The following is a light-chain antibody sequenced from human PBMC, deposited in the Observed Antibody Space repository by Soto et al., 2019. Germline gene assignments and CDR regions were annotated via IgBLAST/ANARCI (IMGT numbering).Light chain of an antibody. J-gene: IGLJ2*01. V-gene: IGLV2-23*01. Sequence: QSALTQPASVSGSPGQSITISCTGTSSDVGSYNLVSWYQQHPGKAPKLMIYEGSKRPSGVSNRFSGSKSGNTASLTISGLQAEDGADYYCCSYAGSSTLVFGVGTKLNVL. CDR2: EGS. CDR3: CSYAGSSTLV. CDR1: SSDVGSYNL.